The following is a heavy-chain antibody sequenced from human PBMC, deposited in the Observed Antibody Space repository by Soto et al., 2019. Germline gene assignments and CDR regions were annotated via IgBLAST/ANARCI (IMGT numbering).Heavy chain of an antibody. Sequence: GGSLRLSCAASGFTFTNYGMTWVRQAPGKGLEWVSAITGSGSDIYYADSVKGRFTISRDTSKNTLYLQMNSLRAEDTAMYHCARDTDYDLFDAFDIWGQGTMVTVSS. CDR1: GFTFTNYG. J-gene: IGHJ3*02. V-gene: IGHV3-23*01. D-gene: IGHD3-3*01. CDR2: ITGSGSDI. CDR3: ARDTDYDLFDAFDI.